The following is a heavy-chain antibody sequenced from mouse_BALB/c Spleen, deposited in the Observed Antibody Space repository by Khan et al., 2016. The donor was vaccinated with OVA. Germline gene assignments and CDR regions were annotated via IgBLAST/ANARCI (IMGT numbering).Heavy chain of an antibody. V-gene: IGHV3-2*02. J-gene: IGHJ3*01. CDR1: GYSITSDYA. D-gene: IGHD2-14*01. CDR2: ITYSGST. Sequence: EVQLQESGPGLVKPSQSLSLTCTVTGYSITSDYAWNWIRQFPGNKLEWMGYITYSGSTSYNPSLKSRISITRDTSKNQFFLQLNSLTTEDTATYYCTSYYRYDAWFAYWGQGTLVTVSA. CDR3: TSYYRYDAWFAY.